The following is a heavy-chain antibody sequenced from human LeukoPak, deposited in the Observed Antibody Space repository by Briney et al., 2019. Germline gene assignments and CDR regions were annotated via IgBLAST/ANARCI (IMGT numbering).Heavy chain of an antibody. CDR2: IYFSGRT. CDR3: ARTPRVVYYVWGATPHNYFDY. J-gene: IGHJ4*02. V-gene: IGHV4-59*12. Sequence: SETLSLTCAVSGGSISNYYWNWIRQPPGKGLEWIGYIYFSGRTNYSPSLRSRISISVDTSKNQFSLNLNSVTAADTAIYYCARTPRVVYYVWGATPHNYFDYWGQGTLVTVSS. D-gene: IGHD3-16*01. CDR1: GGSISNYY.